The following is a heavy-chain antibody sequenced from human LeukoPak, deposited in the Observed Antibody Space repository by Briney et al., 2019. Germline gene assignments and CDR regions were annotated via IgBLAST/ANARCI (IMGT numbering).Heavy chain of an antibody. Sequence: PSETLSLTCAVYGGSFSGYYWSWIRQPPGKGLEWIGEINHSGSTNYNPSLKSRVTISVDTSKNQFSLKLSSVTAADTAVYYCARLGGYSYGPRSKFDYWGQGTLVTVSS. CDR2: INHSGST. V-gene: IGHV4-34*01. CDR3: ARLGGYSYGPRSKFDY. J-gene: IGHJ4*02. CDR1: GGSFSGYY. D-gene: IGHD5-18*01.